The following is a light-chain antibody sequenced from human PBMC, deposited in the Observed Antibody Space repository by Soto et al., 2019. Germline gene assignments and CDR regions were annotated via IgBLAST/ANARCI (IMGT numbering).Light chain of an antibody. J-gene: IGKJ1*01. CDR3: QQYGSSPVT. V-gene: IGKV3-20*01. CDR2: GAS. Sequence: EIVLTQSPGTLSLSPGERVTLSCRASQSVSSSYLAWYQQKPGQAPRLLIYGASSRATGIPDRFSGSGSGTDFTLTITRLEPEDFAVYYCQQYGSSPVTFGQGTKVEIK. CDR1: QSVSSSY.